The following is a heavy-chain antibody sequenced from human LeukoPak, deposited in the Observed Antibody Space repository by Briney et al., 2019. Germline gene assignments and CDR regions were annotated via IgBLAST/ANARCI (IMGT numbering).Heavy chain of an antibody. J-gene: IGHJ4*02. Sequence: ASVKVSCKASGYTFTSYAMNWVRQAPGQGLEWMGWINTNTGNPTYAQGFTGRFVFSLDTSVSTAYLQISSLRSEDTAVYYCARDRPQGRISPRIAAAGHDYWGQGNLVTVSS. CDR1: GYTFTSYA. CDR2: INTNTGNP. CDR3: ARDRPQGRISPRIAAAGHDY. D-gene: IGHD6-13*01. V-gene: IGHV7-4-1*02.